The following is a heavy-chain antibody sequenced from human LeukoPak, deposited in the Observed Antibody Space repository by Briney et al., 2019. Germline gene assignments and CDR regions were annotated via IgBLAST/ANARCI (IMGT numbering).Heavy chain of an antibody. Sequence: ASVKVSCKASGYTFTSYGISWVRQAPGQGLEWMGWISAYNGNTNYAQKLQGRVTMTTDKSTSTAYMELRSLRSDGTAVYYCARGIAVAGPLGYWGQGTLVTVSS. D-gene: IGHD6-19*01. CDR1: GYTFTSYG. CDR2: ISAYNGNT. V-gene: IGHV1-18*01. J-gene: IGHJ4*02. CDR3: ARGIAVAGPLGY.